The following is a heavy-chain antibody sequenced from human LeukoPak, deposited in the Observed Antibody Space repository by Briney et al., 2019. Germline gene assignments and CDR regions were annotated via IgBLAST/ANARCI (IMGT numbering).Heavy chain of an antibody. J-gene: IGHJ1*01. Sequence: PGGSLRLSCAASGFTFNNYAMSWVRRAPGKGLEWVSLIFGSGDSTFFADSVKGRFTISRDNSLNTLYLQMNSLRAEDTAVYYCAKEEGYYYDSGGYYVEYFQHWGQGTLVTVSS. CDR2: IFGSGDST. CDR1: GFTFNNYA. D-gene: IGHD3-22*01. CDR3: AKEEGYYYDSGGYYVEYFQH. V-gene: IGHV3-23*01.